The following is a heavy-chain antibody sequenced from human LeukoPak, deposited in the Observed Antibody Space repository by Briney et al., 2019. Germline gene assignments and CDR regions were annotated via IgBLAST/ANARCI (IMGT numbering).Heavy chain of an antibody. CDR1: GFTFSNYW. D-gene: IGHD3-22*01. V-gene: IGHV3-74*01. J-gene: IGHJ4*02. CDR2: INSDGINT. Sequence: GGSLRLSCAASGFTFSNYWMHWVRQAPGKGLVRVSRINSDGINTSYADSVKGRFTISRDNSKNTLYLQMNSLRAEDTAVYYCAKLQIVVVISVGVFDYWGQGTLVTVSS. CDR3: AKLQIVVVISVGVFDY.